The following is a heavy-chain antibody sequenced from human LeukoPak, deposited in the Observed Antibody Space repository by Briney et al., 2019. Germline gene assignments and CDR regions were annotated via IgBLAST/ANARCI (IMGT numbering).Heavy chain of an antibody. CDR1: GGTFSSYA. CDR2: IIPILGIA. D-gene: IGHD1-26*01. CDR3: ARGRQLVGATHQAFDI. V-gene: IGHV1-69*04. J-gene: IGHJ3*02. Sequence: ASVKVSCKASGGTFSSYAISWVRQAPGQGLEWMGRIIPILGIANYAQKFQGRVTITADKSTSTAYMELSSLRSEDTAVHYCARGRQLVGATHQAFDIWGQGTMVTVSS.